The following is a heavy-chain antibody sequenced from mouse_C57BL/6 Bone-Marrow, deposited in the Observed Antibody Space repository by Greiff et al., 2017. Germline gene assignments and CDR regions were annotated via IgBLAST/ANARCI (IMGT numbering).Heavy chain of an antibody. V-gene: IGHV1-64*01. CDR2: IHPNSGST. Sequence: QVQLQQPGAELVKPGASVKLSCKASGYTFTSYWMHWVKQRPGQGLEWIGMIHPNSGSTNYNEKFKRKATLTVDKSSSTAYMRHGSRSSEDSAVYYCARGYYYGSSPYWGQGTTLTVSS. J-gene: IGHJ2*01. CDR1: GYTFTSYW. CDR3: ARGYYYGSSPY. D-gene: IGHD1-1*01.